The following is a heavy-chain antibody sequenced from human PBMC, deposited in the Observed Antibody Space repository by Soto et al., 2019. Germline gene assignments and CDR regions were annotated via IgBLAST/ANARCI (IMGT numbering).Heavy chain of an antibody. CDR2: INSDGSST. Sequence: EVQLVESGGGLVQPGGSLRLSCAASGFTFSSYWMHWVRQAPGRGLVWVSRINSDGSSTSYADSVKGRFTISRDNAKNTLYLQMNSLRAEDTAVYYCARDRAYYYGMDVWGQGTTVTVSS. J-gene: IGHJ6*02. CDR3: ARDRAYYYGMDV. CDR1: GFTFSSYW. V-gene: IGHV3-74*01.